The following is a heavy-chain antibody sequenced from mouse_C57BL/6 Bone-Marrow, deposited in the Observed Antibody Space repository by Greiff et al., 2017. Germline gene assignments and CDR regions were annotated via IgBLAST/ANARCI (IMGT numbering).Heavy chain of an antibody. D-gene: IGHD1-1*02. CDR1: GFNIKDDY. V-gene: IGHV14-4*01. CDR3: TLYYGGYYFDY. J-gene: IGHJ2*01. Sequence: VQLQQSGAELVRPGASVKLSCTASGFNIKDDYMHWVKQRPEQGLEWIGWIDPETGDTEYASKFQGKATLTADTSSNTAYLQLRSLTSEDTAVYYCTLYYGGYYFDYWGQGTILTVSS. CDR2: IDPETGDT.